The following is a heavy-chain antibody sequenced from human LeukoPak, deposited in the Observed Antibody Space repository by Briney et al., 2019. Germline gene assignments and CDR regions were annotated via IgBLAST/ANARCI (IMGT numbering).Heavy chain of an antibody. CDR1: GFTVSSSY. D-gene: IGHD5-24*01. Sequence: GGSLRLSCAASGFTVSSSYMSWVRQAPGKGPEWVSLIYSSGSTYYTDSVKGRFTTSRDNSQNTLYLQMNSLSAEDTAVYYCARTFLSGDGYKVGYFDYWGQGTLVTVSS. CDR2: IYSSGST. CDR3: ARTFLSGDGYKVGYFDY. V-gene: IGHV3-53*01. J-gene: IGHJ4*02.